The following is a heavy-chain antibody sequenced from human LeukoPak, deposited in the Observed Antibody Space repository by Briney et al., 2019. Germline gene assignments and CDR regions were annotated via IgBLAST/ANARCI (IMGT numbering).Heavy chain of an antibody. CDR2: IGGSGAGT. CDR3: AKDPNGDYVGAFDI. V-gene: IGHV3-23*01. CDR1: GFTFSGYA. Sequence: PGGSLRLSCAASGFTFSGYAMSWVRQAPGKGLEWVSVIGGSGAGTYYADSAKGRFTISRDNSKNTLYLQMNSLRVEDTAVYYCAKDPNGDYVGAFDIWGQGIMVTVSS. J-gene: IGHJ3*02. D-gene: IGHD4-17*01.